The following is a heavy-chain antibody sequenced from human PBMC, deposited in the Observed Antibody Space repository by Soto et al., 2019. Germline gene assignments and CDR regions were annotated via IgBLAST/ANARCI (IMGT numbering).Heavy chain of an antibody. CDR2: FDPEDGET. V-gene: IGHV1-24*01. J-gene: IGHJ4*02. CDR3: ATGITMVRGGRTGFDY. CDR1: GYTLTELS. Sequence: ASVKVSCKVSGYTLTELSMHWVRQAPGKGLERMGGFDPEDGETIYAQKFQGRVTMTEDTSTDTAYMELSSLRSEDTVVYYCATGITMVRGGRTGFDYWGQGTLVTVSS. D-gene: IGHD3-10*01.